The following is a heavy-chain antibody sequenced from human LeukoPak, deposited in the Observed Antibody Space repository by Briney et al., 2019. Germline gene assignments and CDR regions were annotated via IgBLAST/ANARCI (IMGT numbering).Heavy chain of an antibody. Sequence: SETLSLTCTVSGGSISPYYWSWIRQPPGKELEWVAFIFYSGSAHYNPSLTSRVTISLDTSKSQLSLQLTSVTAADTAVYYCARHSGASPHYFDYWGQGALVTVSS. CDR2: IFYSGSA. CDR3: ARHSGASPHYFDY. V-gene: IGHV4-59*08. J-gene: IGHJ4*02. CDR1: GGSISPYY. D-gene: IGHD1-26*01.